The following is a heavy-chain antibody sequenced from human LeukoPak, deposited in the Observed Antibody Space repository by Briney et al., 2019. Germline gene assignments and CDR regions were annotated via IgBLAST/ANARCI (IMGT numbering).Heavy chain of an antibody. Sequence: SVKASCKASGGTFSSYAISWVRQAPGQGLEWMGGIIPIFGTANYAQKFQGRVTITTDESTSTAYMELSSLRSEDTAVYYCAESSGYDKPFDYWGQGTLVTVSS. D-gene: IGHD5-12*01. CDR2: IIPIFGTA. CDR3: AESSGYDKPFDY. V-gene: IGHV1-69*05. J-gene: IGHJ4*02. CDR1: GGTFSSYA.